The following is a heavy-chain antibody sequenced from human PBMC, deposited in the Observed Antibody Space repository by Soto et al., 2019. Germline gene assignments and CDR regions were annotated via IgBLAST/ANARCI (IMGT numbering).Heavy chain of an antibody. V-gene: IGHV1-69*12. Sequence: QVQLVQSGAEVKKPGSSVKVSCKASGATLNTSINYGITWVRQAPGQGLEWMGGIIPVFGTANYAQKFQGRVTISADESTRTAYMEQSSLRSEDTAVYYCARGAATMIVLVMYDAFEMWGQGTMVTVSS. CDR1: GATLNTSINYG. CDR3: ARGAATMIVLVMYDAFEM. CDR2: IIPVFGTA. J-gene: IGHJ3*02. D-gene: IGHD3-22*01.